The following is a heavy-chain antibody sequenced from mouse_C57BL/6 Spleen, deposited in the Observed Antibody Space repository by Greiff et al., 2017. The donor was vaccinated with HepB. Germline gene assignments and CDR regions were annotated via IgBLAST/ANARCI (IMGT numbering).Heavy chain of an antibody. CDR3: ARSYYYGSSWYFDV. Sequence: QVQLQQPGAELVKPGASVKMSCKASGYTFTSYWITWVKQRPGQGLEWIGDIYPGSGSTSYNQKFKGKATLTVDKSSSTAYMELRSLTSEDSAVYYCARSYYYGSSWYFDVWGTGTTVTVAS. J-gene: IGHJ1*03. CDR2: IYPGSGST. CDR1: GYTFTSYW. V-gene: IGHV1-55*01. D-gene: IGHD1-1*01.